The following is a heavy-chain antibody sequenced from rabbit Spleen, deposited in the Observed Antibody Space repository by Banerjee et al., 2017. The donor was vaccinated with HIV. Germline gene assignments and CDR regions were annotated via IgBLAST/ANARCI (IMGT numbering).Heavy chain of an antibody. CDR3: ARARDTYDDVGDYARLDL. V-gene: IGHV1S8*01. CDR1: GFFFISGYY. J-gene: IGHJ6*01. CDR2: VGVGGTT. D-gene: IGHD2-1*01. Sequence: ELVESGGGLVQPGESLKLSCKVSGFFFISGYYMCWVRQAPGKGLEWIACVGVGGTTDYASWVDGRFTISSDNAQNTLDLQMNSLTAADTATYFCARARDTYDDVGDYARLDLWGPGTLVTVS.